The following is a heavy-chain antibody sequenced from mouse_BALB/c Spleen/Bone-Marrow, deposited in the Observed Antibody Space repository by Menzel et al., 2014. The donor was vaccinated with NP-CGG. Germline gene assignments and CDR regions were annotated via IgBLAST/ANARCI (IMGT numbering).Heavy chain of an antibody. CDR1: GFTFSSYD. D-gene: IGHD2-3*01. J-gene: IGHJ1*01. CDR3: ARLDGYSLWYFDV. CDR2: ISSGGSHT. Sequence: VQLKDSGGDLVKPGGSLKLSCAASGFTFSSYDMSWVRQTPDKRLEWVATISSGGSHTYYPDSVKGRFTISRDNAKNTLYLQMSSLRSEDTAMYYCARLDGYSLWYFDVWGAGTTVTVSS. V-gene: IGHV5-6*01.